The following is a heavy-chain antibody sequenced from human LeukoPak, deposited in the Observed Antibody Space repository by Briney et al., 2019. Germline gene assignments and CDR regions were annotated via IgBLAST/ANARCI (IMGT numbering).Heavy chain of an antibody. V-gene: IGHV3-7*01. Sequence: GGSLRLSCAASGFTFSSYSMNWVRQAPGKGLEWVANIKEDGGDKYYVDSVKGRFTISRDNAKNSLYLQMNSLRAEDTAVYYCARDWNYWGQGTLVTVSS. CDR1: GFTFSSYS. CDR3: ARDWNY. CDR2: IKEDGGDK. D-gene: IGHD3-3*01. J-gene: IGHJ4*02.